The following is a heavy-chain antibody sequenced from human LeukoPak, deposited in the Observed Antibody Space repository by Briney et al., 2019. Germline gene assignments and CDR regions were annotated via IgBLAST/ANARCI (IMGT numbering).Heavy chain of an antibody. CDR1: GYTFTTYA. Sequence: ASVKVSSKASGYTFTTYAMPWVRQAPGHRLEWMGWINAGNGNTKYSQKFQGRVTITRDTSASTAYMELSSLRSEDTAVYYCARDGIDVCGKGTTVTVSS. J-gene: IGHJ6*04. CDR3: ARDGIDV. CDR2: INAGNGNT. V-gene: IGHV1-3*01.